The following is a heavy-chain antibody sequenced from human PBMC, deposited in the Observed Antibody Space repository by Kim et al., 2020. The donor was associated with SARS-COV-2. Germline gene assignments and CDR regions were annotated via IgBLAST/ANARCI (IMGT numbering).Heavy chain of an antibody. CDR3: AKDLYSRVYAAAGTYYYYGMDV. D-gene: IGHD6-13*01. Sequence: GGSLRLSCAASGFTFSSYGMHWVRQAPGKGLESVAVISYDGSNKYYADSVKGRFTISRDNSKNTLYLQMNSLRAEDTAVYYCAKDLYSRVYAAAGTYYYYGMDVWGQGTTVTVSS. J-gene: IGHJ6*02. CDR2: ISYDGSNK. V-gene: IGHV3-30*18. CDR1: GFTFSSYG.